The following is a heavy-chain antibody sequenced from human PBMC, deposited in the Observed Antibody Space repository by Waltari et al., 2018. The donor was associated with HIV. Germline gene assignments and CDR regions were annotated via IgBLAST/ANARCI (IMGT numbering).Heavy chain of an antibody. CDR2: MTPNSGNT. CDR1: GYTFLSYD. D-gene: IGHD2-8*01. CDR3: ARGSWDIVRT. J-gene: IGHJ5*02. V-gene: IGHV1-8*01. Sequence: QVQLVQYGAEVKTPGSSVKVSCKASGYTFLSYDLHWVRQATGQGLEWMGWMTPNSGNTGYAQKFQGRVTMTRNTSISTAYMELSSLRSEDTAVYYCARGSWDIVRTWGQGTLVTVSS.